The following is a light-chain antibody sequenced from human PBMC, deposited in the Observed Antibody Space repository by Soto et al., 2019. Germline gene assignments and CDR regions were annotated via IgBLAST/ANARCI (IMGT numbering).Light chain of an antibody. V-gene: IGKV1-5*01. CDR2: GAS. CDR1: RSVDLW. Sequence: DIQMTQSPSSMSASVGYRVTITCRASRSVDLWLAWYQQKPGKAPNLLISGASNLESGVPSRFSGSGSGTEFTLTISSMTPDDFSSYYCQQYYTHSTFGQGTKVDIK. CDR3: QQYYTHST. J-gene: IGKJ1*01.